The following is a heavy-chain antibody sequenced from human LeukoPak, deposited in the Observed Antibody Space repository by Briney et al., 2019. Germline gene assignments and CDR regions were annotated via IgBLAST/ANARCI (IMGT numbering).Heavy chain of an antibody. J-gene: IGHJ4*02. CDR3: ARNASIAAAGNGGRYFDY. CDR1: GGSISSSSHY. V-gene: IGHV4-39*01. D-gene: IGHD6-13*01. Sequence: SETLSLTCTVSGGSISSSSHYWGWIRQPPGKGLEWIGSIDDSGSTSYNPSLKSRVTISVDTSKNEFSLSLSSVAAADTAVYYCARNASIAAAGNGGRYFDYWGQGTLVTLSS. CDR2: IDDSGST.